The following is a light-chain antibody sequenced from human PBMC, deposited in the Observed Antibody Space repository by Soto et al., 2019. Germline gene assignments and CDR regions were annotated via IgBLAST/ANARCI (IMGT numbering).Light chain of an antibody. CDR2: SNN. J-gene: IGLJ3*02. CDR3: HSYDSSLSAVV. V-gene: IGLV1-40*01. CDR1: SSNIGAGYD. Sequence: QSVLTQPPSVSGAPGQRVTISCTGTSSNIGAGYDVHWYQQLPGKAPTLLIYSNNDRPSGVPDRCSGSKSGTSASLAITGLQADDEADYYCHSYDSSLSAVVFGGGTKLTVL.